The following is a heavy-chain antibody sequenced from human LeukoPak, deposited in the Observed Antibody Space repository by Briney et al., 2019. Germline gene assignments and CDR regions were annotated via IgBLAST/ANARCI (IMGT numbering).Heavy chain of an antibody. J-gene: IGHJ4*02. D-gene: IGHD3-22*01. V-gene: IGHV1-69*06. CDR2: IIPIFGTA. Sequence: SVKVSCKASGGTFSSYAISWVRQAPGQGLEWMGGIIPIFGTANYAQKFQGRVTITADKSTSTAYMELSSLRSEDTAVYYCARSLYDSSGYYALGFDYWGQGTLVTVSS. CDR3: ARSLYDSSGYYALGFDY. CDR1: GGTFSSYA.